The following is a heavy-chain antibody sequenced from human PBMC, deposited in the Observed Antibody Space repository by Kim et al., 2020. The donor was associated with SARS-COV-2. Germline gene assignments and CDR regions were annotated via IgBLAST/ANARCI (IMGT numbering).Heavy chain of an antibody. J-gene: IGHJ4*01. V-gene: IGHV3-21*01. CDR3: ARDAPEGWQINFFD. Sequence: GGSLRLSCAASGFTFNSYSINWVRQAPGKGLEWVSSIRPGGNNKFYADSVKGRFTISRDDSKNSLFLQLNSLRAEDTAVYYCARDAPEGWQINFFD. CDR1: GFTFNSYS. CDR2: IRPGGNNK. D-gene: IGHD2-15*01.